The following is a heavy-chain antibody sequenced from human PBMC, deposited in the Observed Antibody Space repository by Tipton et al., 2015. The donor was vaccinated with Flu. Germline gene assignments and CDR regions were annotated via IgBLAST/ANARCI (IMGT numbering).Heavy chain of an antibody. CDR3: AKVIPELVAGLDS. CDR2: ISGGGGGT. V-gene: IGHV3-23*01. Sequence: GSLRLSCAASGFTFSIYAMSWVRQAPGKRLEWISAISGGGGGTYYADSVKGRFSISRDNSKNMLYLRMDSLSAEDTAIYYCAKVIPELVAGLDSWGQGTLVTVSS. CDR1: GFTFSIYA. D-gene: IGHD6-19*01. J-gene: IGHJ4*02.